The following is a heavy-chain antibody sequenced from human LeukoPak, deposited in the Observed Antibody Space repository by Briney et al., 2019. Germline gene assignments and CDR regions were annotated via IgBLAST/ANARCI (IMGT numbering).Heavy chain of an antibody. V-gene: IGHV4-59*01. D-gene: IGHD2-2*01. Sequence: SETLSLTCTVSGGSISSYYWSWIRQPPGKGLEWIGYIYYSGSTNYNPSLKSRVTISVDTSKNQFSLKLSSVTAGDTAVYYCARATEDIVVVPAAIRFDPWGQGTLVTVSS. CDR1: GGSISSYY. CDR2: IYYSGST. CDR3: ARATEDIVVVPAAIRFDP. J-gene: IGHJ5*02.